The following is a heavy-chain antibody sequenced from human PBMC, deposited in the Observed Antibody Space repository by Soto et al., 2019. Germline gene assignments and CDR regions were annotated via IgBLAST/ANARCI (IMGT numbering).Heavy chain of an antibody. J-gene: IGHJ6*02. V-gene: IGHV3-23*01. CDR2: INGGSTP. CDR3: GRSLGYCSSSSCRDYYYYYGMDV. D-gene: IGHD2-2*01. CDR1: GFSFSSYS. Sequence: GGSLRLSCVACGFSFSSYSMNWVRQAPWKGLEWVTGINGGSTPYYADSVKGRFTISRDNSKNTLYLQMNSLRAEDTAVYHCGRSLGYCSSSSCRDYYYYYGMDVWGQRTTVTVSS.